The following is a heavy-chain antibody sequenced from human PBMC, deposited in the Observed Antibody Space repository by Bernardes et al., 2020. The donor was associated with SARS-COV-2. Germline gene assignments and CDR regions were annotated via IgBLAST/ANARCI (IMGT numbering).Heavy chain of an antibody. CDR3: AKVQAIFWIRPYNSGMDV. D-gene: IGHD5-18*01. Sequence: GGSLRLSCAASGFTFNNFGMHWVRQAPGRGLEWVAVISYEGSKKYYADSLEGRFTISKDNSKNTVYLQINNLRSEDTAIYYCAKVQAIFWIRPYNSGMDVWGQGTTVTVSS. CDR1: GFTFNNFG. CDR2: ISYEGSKK. J-gene: IGHJ6*02. V-gene: IGHV3-30*18.